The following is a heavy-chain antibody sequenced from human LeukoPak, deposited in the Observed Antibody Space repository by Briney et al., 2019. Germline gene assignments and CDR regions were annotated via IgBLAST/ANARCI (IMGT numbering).Heavy chain of an antibody. J-gene: IGHJ5*02. CDR1: GYTFTGYY. Sequence: ASVKVSCKASGYTFTGYYMHWVRQAPGQGLEWMGRLNPNSGGTNYAQKFQGRVTVTRDASISTAYMELSRLRSDDTAVYYCARDLYDSSGYYLNWFDPWGQGTLVTVSS. V-gene: IGHV1-2*06. CDR3: ARDLYDSSGYYLNWFDP. D-gene: IGHD3-22*01. CDR2: LNPNSGGT.